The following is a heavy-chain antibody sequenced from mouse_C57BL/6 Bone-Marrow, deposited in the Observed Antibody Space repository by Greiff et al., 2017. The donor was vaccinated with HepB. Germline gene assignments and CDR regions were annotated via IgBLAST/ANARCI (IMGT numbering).Heavy chain of an antibody. Sequence: QVQLKQPGAELVMPGASVKLSCKASGYTFTSYWMHWVKQRPGQGLEWIGEIDPSDSYTNYNQKFKGKSTLTVDKSSSTAYMQLSSLTSEDSAVYYCATDPSIYYGNYGFAYWGQGTLVTVSA. J-gene: IGHJ3*01. CDR1: GYTFTSYW. CDR3: ATDPSIYYGNYGFAY. V-gene: IGHV1-69*01. CDR2: IDPSDSYT. D-gene: IGHD2-1*01.